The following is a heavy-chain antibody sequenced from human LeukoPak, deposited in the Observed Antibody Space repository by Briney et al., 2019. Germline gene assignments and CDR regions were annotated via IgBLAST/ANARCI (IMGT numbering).Heavy chain of an antibody. J-gene: IGHJ4*02. V-gene: IGHV4-59*01. CDR2: IYYSGST. Sequence: SETLSLTCTVSGGSISNYYWSWIRQPPGKGLEWIGYIYYSGSTNYNPSLKSRVTISVDTSKNQFSLKLSSVTTADTAVYYCARDGSKYFDYWGQGTLVTVSS. D-gene: IGHD5-12*01. CDR1: GGSISNYY. CDR3: ARDGSKYFDY.